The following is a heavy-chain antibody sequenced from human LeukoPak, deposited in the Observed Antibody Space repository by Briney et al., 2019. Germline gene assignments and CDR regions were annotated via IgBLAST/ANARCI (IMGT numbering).Heavy chain of an antibody. CDR2: ISYDGSNK. CDR3: AKGFLSSVFLDY. V-gene: IGHV3-30*18. J-gene: IGHJ4*02. D-gene: IGHD5/OR15-5a*01. CDR1: GFTFSSYG. Sequence: PGGSLRLSCAASGFTFSSYGMHWVRQAPGKGLEWVAVISYDGSNKYYADYVKGRFTIPRDNSKNTLYLQMNSLRAEDTSVYYCAKGFLSSVFLDYWGQGTLVTVSS.